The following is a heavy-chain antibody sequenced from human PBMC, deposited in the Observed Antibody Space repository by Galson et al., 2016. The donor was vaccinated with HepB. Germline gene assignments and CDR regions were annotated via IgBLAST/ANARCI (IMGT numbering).Heavy chain of an antibody. CDR3: ARHIAVTGTGGFDY. D-gene: IGHD1-7*01. CDR2: AYHTGTT. CDR1: GDSMTTNW. V-gene: IGHV4-4*02. Sequence: SETLSLTCTVSGDSMTTNWYSWVRQTPGQGLGWIGEAYHTGTTKYNPSLKNRVTISMDTANNHLSLTLHFVTAADTAIYYCARHIAVTGTGGFDYWGQGALVTVSS. J-gene: IGHJ4*02.